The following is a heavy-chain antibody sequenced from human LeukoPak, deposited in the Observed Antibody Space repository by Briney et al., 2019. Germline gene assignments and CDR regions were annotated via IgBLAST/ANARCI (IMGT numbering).Heavy chain of an antibody. V-gene: IGHV4-61*02. CDR3: ARHPTNYYYDSGGYRNAFDI. CDR2: IFNSGST. Sequence: KTSQTLSLTCTVSGGSISSGSYYWSWIRQPAGKGLEWIGRIFNSGSTKYNPSLKSRVTISVDTSKNQFSLKLSSVTAANTAVYYCARHPTNYYYDSGGYRNAFDIWGQGTMVTVSS. CDR1: GGSISSGSYY. D-gene: IGHD3-22*01. J-gene: IGHJ3*02.